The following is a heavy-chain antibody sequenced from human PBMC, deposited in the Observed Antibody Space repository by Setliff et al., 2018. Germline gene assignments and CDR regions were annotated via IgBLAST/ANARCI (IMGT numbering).Heavy chain of an antibody. CDR3: ARDNTIVGATDY. V-gene: IGHV4-61*02. Sequence: SQTLSLTCAVSGGSITSGSYYWSWIRQPAGEGLEWIGRLHTSGTTDYNPSLKGRVTISADTSTNHFSLNLSSVTAADTAVYFCARDNTIVGATDYWGQGTLVTVSS. CDR1: GGSITSGSYY. J-gene: IGHJ4*02. D-gene: IGHD1-26*01. CDR2: LHTSGTT.